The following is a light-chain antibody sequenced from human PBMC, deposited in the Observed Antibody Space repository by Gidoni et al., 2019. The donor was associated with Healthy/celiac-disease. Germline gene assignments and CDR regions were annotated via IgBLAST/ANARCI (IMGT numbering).Light chain of an antibody. CDR1: QSISSS. V-gene: IGKV1-39*01. CDR3: QQSYSTPIS. J-gene: IGKJ5*01. Sequence: DIQMTQSPSSLSASVGDRVTITCRASQSISSSLNWYQQKPGKAPKLLIYAASSLQSGVPSRFSGSGSGTDFTLTISSLQPEDFATYYCQQSYSTPISFXQXTRLEIK. CDR2: AAS.